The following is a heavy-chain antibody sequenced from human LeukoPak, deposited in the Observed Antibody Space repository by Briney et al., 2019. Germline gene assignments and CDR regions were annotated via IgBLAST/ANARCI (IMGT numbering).Heavy chain of an antibody. Sequence: GGSLRLSCAASGFTVSSNYMNWVRQAPGKGREWVSVLYSAGNTLYADSVKGRFTISRDNSKNTLYLQMNSLRPEDTAVYYCARAREYLAIDYWGQGTLVTVSS. D-gene: IGHD2/OR15-2a*01. CDR2: LYSAGNT. V-gene: IGHV3-66*02. J-gene: IGHJ4*02. CDR3: ARAREYLAIDY. CDR1: GFTVSSNY.